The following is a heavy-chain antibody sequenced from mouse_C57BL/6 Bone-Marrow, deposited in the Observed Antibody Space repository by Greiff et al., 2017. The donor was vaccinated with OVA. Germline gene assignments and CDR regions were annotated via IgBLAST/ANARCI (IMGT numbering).Heavy chain of an antibody. CDR3: ARLGYYGSSPDY. CDR2: ISSGGSYT. D-gene: IGHD1-1*01. Sequence: VHLVESGGDLVKPGGSLKLSCAASGFTFSSYGMSWVRQTPDKRLEWVATISSGGSYTYYPDSVKGRFTISRDNAKNTLYLQMSSLKSEDTAMYYCARLGYYGSSPDYWGQGTTLTVSS. V-gene: IGHV5-6*01. J-gene: IGHJ2*01. CDR1: GFTFSSYG.